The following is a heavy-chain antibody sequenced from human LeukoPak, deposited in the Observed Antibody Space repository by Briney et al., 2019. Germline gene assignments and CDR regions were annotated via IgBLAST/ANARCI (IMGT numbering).Heavy chain of an antibody. CDR2: FTSKFNGATA. V-gene: IGHV3-15*01. CDR1: GFTFNSAW. J-gene: IGHJ4*02. CDR3: VPDVPPSNSGLYGAQIDF. Sequence: SGGSLRLSCAASGFTFNSAWMCWVRQVPGKGLEWVARFTSKFNGATAEYAAPVKGRFVISRDDSKDTLSLEMNSLRTEDTAVCHCVPDVPPSNSGLYGAQIDFWGQGTLVTVPS. D-gene: IGHD6-19*01.